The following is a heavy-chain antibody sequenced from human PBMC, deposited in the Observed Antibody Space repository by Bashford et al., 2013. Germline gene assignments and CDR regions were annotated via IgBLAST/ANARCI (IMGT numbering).Heavy chain of an antibody. D-gene: IGHD5-12*01. Sequence: VRQAPGKGLEWVSSISSSSSYIYYADSVKGRFTVSRDNARNSLYLQMNSLRAEDAGVYYCAGARGWLIEHWGQGTPVTVSS. CDR3: AGARGWLIEH. V-gene: IGHV3-21*01. CDR2: ISSSSSYI. J-gene: IGHJ4*02.